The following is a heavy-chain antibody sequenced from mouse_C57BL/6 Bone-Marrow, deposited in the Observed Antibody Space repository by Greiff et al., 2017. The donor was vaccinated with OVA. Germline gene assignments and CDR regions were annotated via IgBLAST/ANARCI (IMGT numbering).Heavy chain of an antibody. Sequence: QVQLQQSGAELVKPGASVKLSCKASGYTFTSYWMHWVKQRPGQGLEWIGMIHPNSGSTNYNEKFKSKATLTVDKSSSTAYMQLSSLTSEDSAVYYCAIITTVVPFDYWGQGTTLTVSS. CDR1: GYTFTSYW. CDR3: AIITTVVPFDY. D-gene: IGHD1-1*01. V-gene: IGHV1-64*01. J-gene: IGHJ2*01. CDR2: IHPNSGST.